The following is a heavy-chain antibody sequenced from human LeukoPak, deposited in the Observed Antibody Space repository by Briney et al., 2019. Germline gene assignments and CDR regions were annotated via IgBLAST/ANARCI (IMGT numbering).Heavy chain of an antibody. CDR2: IYYSGNT. D-gene: IGHD2-21*02. CDR3: ARSHIVAVTGFAFDI. CDR1: GGSISSSSYY. J-gene: IGHJ3*02. Sequence: SETLSLTCTVSGGSISSSSYYWGWIRQSPGKGLEWIGSIYYSGNTYYNPSLNSRVTITVDTSKNQSSLQLSSVTAADTTVYYCARSHIVAVTGFAFDIWGQGTLVTVSS. V-gene: IGHV4-39*01.